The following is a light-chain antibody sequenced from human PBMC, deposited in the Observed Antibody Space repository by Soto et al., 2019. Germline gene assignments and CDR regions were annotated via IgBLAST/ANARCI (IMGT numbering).Light chain of an antibody. CDR3: AAWDDSLNGYV. CDR1: SSNIGSNT. J-gene: IGLJ1*01. CDR2: SNN. Sequence: QSVLTQPPAASGTPGQRVTISCSGNSSNIGSNTVNWYQQLPGTAPKLLIYSNNQRPSGVPDRFSGSKSGTSASLAISGLQSEDEADDYCAAWDDSLNGYVFGTGTKVTVL. V-gene: IGLV1-44*01.